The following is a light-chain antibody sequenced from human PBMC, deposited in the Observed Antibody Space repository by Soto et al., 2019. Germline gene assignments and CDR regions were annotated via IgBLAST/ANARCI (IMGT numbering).Light chain of an antibody. CDR1: QGISSY. CDR3: QQYYSYPLT. V-gene: IGKV1-8*01. Sequence: AIRMTQSPSSLSASTGDRVTITCRASQGISSYLAWYQQKPGKAPKLLIYAPSTLQSGVPSRFSGSGSGTDFTRTISCLQSEDFATYYCQQYYSYPLTFGGGTKVEIK. CDR2: APS. J-gene: IGKJ4*01.